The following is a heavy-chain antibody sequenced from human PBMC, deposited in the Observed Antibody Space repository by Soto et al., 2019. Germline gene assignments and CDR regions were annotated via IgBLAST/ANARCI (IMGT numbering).Heavy chain of an antibody. Sequence: ESLKVSFKASGYNFTTLWREWVRQTPGKGLEWLGRIDPTDSFTNYSPPFEGHVTIAVDRSISTAYLHWNSLQASDTAIYYCARPASGGSRDAFDVWGQGTTGIVSS. CDR2: IDPTDSFT. J-gene: IGHJ3*01. CDR3: ARPASGGSRDAFDV. V-gene: IGHV5-10-1*01. D-gene: IGHD2-15*01. CDR1: GYNFTTLW.